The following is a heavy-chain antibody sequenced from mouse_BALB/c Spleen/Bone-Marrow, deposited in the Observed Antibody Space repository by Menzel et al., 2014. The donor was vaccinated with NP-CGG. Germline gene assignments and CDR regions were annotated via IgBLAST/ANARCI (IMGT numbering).Heavy chain of an antibody. CDR3: TRIWGDYFDY. CDR2: IDPETGGN. Sequence: VKLQESGAELVRPGASVTLSCKASGYTFTDYEIHWVKQTPVHGLEWIGAIDPETGGNAYNQKFKGKATLTADRSSSTAYKGLRSLTSEDSAVYYCTRIWGDYFDYWGQGTTLTVSS. J-gene: IGHJ2*01. D-gene: IGHD4-1*01. CDR1: GYTFTDYE. V-gene: IGHV1-15*01.